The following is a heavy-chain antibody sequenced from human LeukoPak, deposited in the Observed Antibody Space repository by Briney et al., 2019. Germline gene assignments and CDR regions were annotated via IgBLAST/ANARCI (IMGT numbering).Heavy chain of an antibody. D-gene: IGHD3-22*01. V-gene: IGHV4-4*07. CDR1: GGSISGYY. J-gene: IGHJ4*02. CDR3: APYDSDGGLFDY. Sequence: PSETLSLTCTVSGGSISGYYWSWIRQPAGKGLEWIGRIDTSGNTNYNPSLKSRVTMSLDTSKNQFSLKLSSVTAADTAVYYCAPYDSDGGLFDYWGQGTLVTVSS. CDR2: IDTSGNT.